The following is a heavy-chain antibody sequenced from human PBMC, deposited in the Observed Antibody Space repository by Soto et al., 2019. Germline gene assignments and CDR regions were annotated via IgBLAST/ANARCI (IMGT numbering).Heavy chain of an antibody. CDR3: ATEGPTSDYYYGMDV. CDR2: INHSGST. D-gene: IGHD3-16*01. CDR1: GGSFSGYY. J-gene: IGHJ6*02. V-gene: IGHV4-34*01. Sequence: SETLSLTCAVYGGSFSGYYWSWIRQPPGKGLEWIGEINHSGSTNYNPSLKSRVTISVDTSKNQFSLKLSSVTAADTAVYYCATEGPTSDYYYGMDVWGQGTTVTVSS.